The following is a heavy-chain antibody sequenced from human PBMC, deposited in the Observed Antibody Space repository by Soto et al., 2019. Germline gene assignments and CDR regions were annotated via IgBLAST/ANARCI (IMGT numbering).Heavy chain of an antibody. CDR3: ARQRGSSSAHYYYYMDV. Sequence: PGESLKISCKGSGYSFTSYLIGWVRQMPGKGLEWMGIIYPGDSDTRYSPSFQGQVTISADKSISTAYLQWSSLKASDTAMYYCARQRGSSSAHYYYYMDVWGKGTTVTVSS. D-gene: IGHD6-6*01. CDR2: IYPGDSDT. V-gene: IGHV5-51*01. CDR1: GYSFTSYL. J-gene: IGHJ6*03.